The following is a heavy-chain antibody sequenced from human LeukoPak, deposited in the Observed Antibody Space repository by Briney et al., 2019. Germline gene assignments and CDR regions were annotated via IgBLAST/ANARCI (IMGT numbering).Heavy chain of an antibody. J-gene: IGHJ4*02. CDR2: IRSKANSYAT. V-gene: IGHV3-73*01. Sequence: GGSLKLSCAASGFTFSGSAMHWVRQASGKGLEWVGRIRSKANSYATANAASVKGRFTISRDDSKNTAYLQMNSLKTEDTAVYYCTSQGVIDYWGQGTLVTVSS. CDR1: GFTFSGSA. CDR3: TSQGVIDY. D-gene: IGHD3-16*01.